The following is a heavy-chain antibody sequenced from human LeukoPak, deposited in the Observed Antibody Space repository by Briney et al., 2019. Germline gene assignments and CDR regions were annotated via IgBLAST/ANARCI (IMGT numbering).Heavy chain of an antibody. CDR1: GFTLRSYW. CDR2: INGDGSTT. J-gene: IGHJ6*02. Sequence: PGESLRLSCAASGFTLRSYWVYWVRQAPGKGLVWVSRINGDGSTTDHADSVRGRFTISRDNAKNTLYLQMNSLRVEDTAIYYCARGFRNLGLDVWGQGTTVTVSS. D-gene: IGHD1-14*01. V-gene: IGHV3-74*01. CDR3: ARGFRNLGLDV.